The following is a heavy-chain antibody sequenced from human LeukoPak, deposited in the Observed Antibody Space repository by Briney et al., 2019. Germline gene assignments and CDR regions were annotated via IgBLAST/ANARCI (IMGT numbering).Heavy chain of an antibody. Sequence: GGSLRLSCAASGFSFSSYWMHWVRQAPGKGLVWVSHINSDGRTTSYADYGKGRFTISRDNAKDTLYLQMNSLRAEDTAVYYCARGTSSRPDDWGQGTLVTVSS. CDR1: GFSFSSYW. D-gene: IGHD6-13*01. CDR3: ARGTSSRPDD. CDR2: INSDGRTT. J-gene: IGHJ4*02. V-gene: IGHV3-74*01.